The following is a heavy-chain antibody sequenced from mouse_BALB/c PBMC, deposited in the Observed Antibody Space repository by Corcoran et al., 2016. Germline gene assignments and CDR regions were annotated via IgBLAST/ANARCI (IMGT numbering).Heavy chain of an antibody. CDR1: GYSFTDYI. V-gene: IGHV1-39*01. CDR3: ARGLRRDAMDY. J-gene: IGHJ4*01. CDR2: INPYYGST. Sequence: EIQLQQTGPELVKPGASVKISCKASGYSFTDYIMLWVKQSHGKSLEWIGNINPYYGSTSYNLKFKGKATLTVDKSSSTAYMQLNSLTSEDSAVYYCARGLRRDAMDYWGQGTSVTVSS. D-gene: IGHD2-2*01.